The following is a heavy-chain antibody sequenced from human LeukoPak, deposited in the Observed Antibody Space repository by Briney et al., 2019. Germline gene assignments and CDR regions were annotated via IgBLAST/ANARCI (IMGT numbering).Heavy chain of an antibody. CDR1: GGPFSGYY. J-gene: IGHJ3*02. CDR2: INRSRSN. V-gene: IGHV4-34*10. CDR3: ARASYSYGAFDI. Sequence: KASETLSLTCAVYGGPFSGYYWSWLRQPPGKGLECSGEINRSRSNNFNPSLKSPITISVATSKDQSYLKLSAVTAADTAVYDCARASYSYGAFDIWGQGTMVTVSS. D-gene: IGHD5-18*01.